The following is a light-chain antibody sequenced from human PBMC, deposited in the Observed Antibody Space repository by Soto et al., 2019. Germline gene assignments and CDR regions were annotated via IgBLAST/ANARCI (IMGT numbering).Light chain of an antibody. J-gene: IGKJ4*01. V-gene: IGKV1-9*01. Sequence: IQLTQSPSVLSASFGDTVTITWRASQALSNYLAWNQQKPGKAPDLLIYSASTLQSGVPSRFSGSVSETEGSITIRALKTEDGSTYYCQQLSRYPLTFGGGTKVDIK. CDR1: QALSNY. CDR2: SAS. CDR3: QQLSRYPLT.